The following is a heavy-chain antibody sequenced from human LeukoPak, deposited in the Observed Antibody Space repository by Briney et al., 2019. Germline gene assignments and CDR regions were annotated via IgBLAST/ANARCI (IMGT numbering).Heavy chain of an antibody. CDR3: ARGYCSGGSCYSVENWFDP. CDR2: INPNSGGT. CDR1: GYTFTGYY. D-gene: IGHD2-15*01. Sequence: ASVKVSCKAAGYTFTGYYMVWVRQAPGHGLEWRGRINPNSGGTNYAQKFQGRVTMTRDTSISTAYMELSRLRSDDTAVYYCARGYCSGGSCYSVENWFDPWGQGTLVTVSS. J-gene: IGHJ5*02. V-gene: IGHV1-2*06.